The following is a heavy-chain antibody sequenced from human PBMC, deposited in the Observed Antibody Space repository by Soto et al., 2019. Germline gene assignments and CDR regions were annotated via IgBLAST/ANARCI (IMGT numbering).Heavy chain of an antibody. Sequence: SLRLSCAASGFTFDDYAMHWVRQAPGKGLEWVSGISWNSGSIGYADSVKGRFTISRDNAKNSLYLQMNSLRAEDTALYYCATQYGYYYDSSGYYVYWGQGTLVTVSS. CDR2: ISWNSGSI. CDR3: ATQYGYYYDSSGYYVY. CDR1: GFTFDDYA. J-gene: IGHJ4*02. V-gene: IGHV3-9*01. D-gene: IGHD3-22*01.